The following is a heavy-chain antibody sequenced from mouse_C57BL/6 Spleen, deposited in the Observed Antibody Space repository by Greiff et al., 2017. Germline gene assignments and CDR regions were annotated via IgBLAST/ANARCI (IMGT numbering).Heavy chain of an antibody. V-gene: IGHV5-17*01. CDR2: ISSGSSTI. CDR3: ASRDYQGTWFAY. J-gene: IGHJ3*01. Sequence: EVKVEESGGGLVKPGGSLKLSCAASGFTFSDYGMHWVRQAPEKGLEWVAYISSGSSTIYYADTVQGRFTISRDNAKNTLFLQMTSLRSEDTARYYCASRDYQGTWFAYWGQGTLVTVSA. D-gene: IGHD2-4*01. CDR1: GFTFSDYG.